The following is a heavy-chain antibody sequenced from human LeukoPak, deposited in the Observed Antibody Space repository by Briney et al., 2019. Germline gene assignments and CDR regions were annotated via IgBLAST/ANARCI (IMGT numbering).Heavy chain of an antibody. J-gene: IGHJ6*03. V-gene: IGHV4-59*01. CDR1: DGSISSYY. CDR2: VSYTGST. CDR3: ARIGNSGIYFRYYYMDV. Sequence: SETLSLTCTVSDGSISSYYWSWIRQPPGKGLEYIGYVSYTGSTNYNPSLKSRVTISVDTSKNQFSLKLNSVTAADTAVYYCARIGNSGIYFRYYYMDVWGKGTTVTVSS. D-gene: IGHD3-22*01.